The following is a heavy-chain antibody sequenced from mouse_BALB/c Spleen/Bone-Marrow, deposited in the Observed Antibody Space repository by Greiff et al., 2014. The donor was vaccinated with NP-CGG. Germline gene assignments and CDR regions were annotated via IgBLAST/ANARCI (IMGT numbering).Heavy chain of an antibody. J-gene: IGHJ3*01. CDR3: ARRGYRYDGFAY. V-gene: IGHV1-14*01. CDR2: INPYNDGT. Sequence: EVKLVESGPELVKPGASVKMSCKASGYTLTSYVMHWVKQKPGQGLEWIGYINPYNDGTKYNEKFKGKATLTSDKSSSTAYMELSSLTSEDSAVYYCARRGYRYDGFAYWGQGTLVTVSA. D-gene: IGHD2-14*01. CDR1: GYTLTSYV.